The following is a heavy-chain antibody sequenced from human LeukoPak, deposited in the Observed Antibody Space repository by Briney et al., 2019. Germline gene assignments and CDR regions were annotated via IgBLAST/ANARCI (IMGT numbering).Heavy chain of an antibody. V-gene: IGHV3-21*01. J-gene: IGHJ4*02. CDR2: ISSSSSYI. D-gene: IGHD3/OR15-3a*01. CDR3: AREAPKDWLLYTHFDY. CDR1: GFTFSSYS. Sequence: GGSLRLSCAASGFTFSSYSMNWVRQAPGKGLEWVSSISSSSSYIYYADSVKGRFTISRDNAKNSLYLQMNSLRAEDTAVYYCAREAPKDWLLYTHFDYWGQGTLVTVSS.